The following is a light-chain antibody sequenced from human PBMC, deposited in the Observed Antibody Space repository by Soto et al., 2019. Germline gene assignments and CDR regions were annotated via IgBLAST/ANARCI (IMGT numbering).Light chain of an antibody. CDR2: GAS. CDR1: QSLRSTF. J-gene: IGKJ4*01. Sequence: EIVLTQSPGTLSLSPGDSATLSCRTSQSLRSTFVAWYQVKPDQAPRLLIYGASARATGIPDRSSGSGSGTDFTPAISGVEPEDCAVYCCQQYGTSSEATFGGGAKVEIK. V-gene: IGKV3-20*01. CDR3: QQYGTSSEAT.